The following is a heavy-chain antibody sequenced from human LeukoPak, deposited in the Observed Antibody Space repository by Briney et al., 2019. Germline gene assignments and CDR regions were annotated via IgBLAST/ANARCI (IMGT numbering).Heavy chain of an antibody. Sequence: GGALRLSCAASGFTFSSYSMNWVRQAQGKGVEWVSSISSSSSYIYYADSVKGRFTLSTDNAKNSLYLQINSLRAQDTAVYYCARLQPPYAYCGGDCPSSFDYWGQGTLVTVSS. D-gene: IGHD2-21*02. J-gene: IGHJ4*02. CDR3: ARLQPPYAYCGGDCPSSFDY. CDR1: GFTFSSYS. V-gene: IGHV3-21*01. CDR2: ISSSSSYI.